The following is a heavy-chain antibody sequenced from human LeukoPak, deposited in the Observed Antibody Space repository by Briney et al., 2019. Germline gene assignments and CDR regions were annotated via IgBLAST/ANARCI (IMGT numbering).Heavy chain of an antibody. J-gene: IGHJ4*02. CDR3: AKATGNLGN. CDR1: GFTFSSYD. D-gene: IGHD1-1*01. CDR2: ISNSDGNT. V-gene: IGHV3-23*01. Sequence: GGSLRLSCAASGFTFSSYDMTWVRQAPGKGLEWVSTISNSDGNTYYADSVKGRFTISRDNSKNTLYLQIYTLTAEDTAIYYCAKATGNLGNWGQGTQVTVSS.